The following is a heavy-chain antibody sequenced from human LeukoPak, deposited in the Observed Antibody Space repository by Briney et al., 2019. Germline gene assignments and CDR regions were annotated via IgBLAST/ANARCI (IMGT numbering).Heavy chain of an antibody. CDR1: GYTFTGYN. J-gene: IGHJ4*02. CDR3: ARDLMDTAMWEFDY. D-gene: IGHD5-18*01. Sequence: GASVKVSCKASGYTFTGYNMHWVRQAPGQGLEWMGWINPNSGGTKYTQKFQGRVTLTRDTSISAAYMELSRLRSDDTAVYYCARDLMDTAMWEFDYWGQGTLVTVSS. V-gene: IGHV1-2*02. CDR2: INPNSGGT.